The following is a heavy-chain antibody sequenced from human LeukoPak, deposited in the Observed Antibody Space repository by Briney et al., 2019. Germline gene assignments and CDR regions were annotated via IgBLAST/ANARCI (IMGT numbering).Heavy chain of an antibody. D-gene: IGHD3-3*01. CDR2: ISGSGGST. J-gene: IGHJ4*02. CDR1: GFTFSSYA. CDR3: AKDRASYDFWSGYYANDI. Sequence: PEESLRLSCAASGFTFSSYAMSWVRQAPGKGLEWVSAISGSGGSTYYADSVKGRFTISRDNSKNTLYLQMNSLRAEDTAGYYCAKDRASYDFWSGYYANDIWGQGTLVTVSS. V-gene: IGHV3-23*01.